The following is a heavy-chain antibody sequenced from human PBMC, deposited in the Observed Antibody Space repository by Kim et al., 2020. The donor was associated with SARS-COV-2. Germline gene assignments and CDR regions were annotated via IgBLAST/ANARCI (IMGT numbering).Heavy chain of an antibody. CDR1: GGSISSYY. D-gene: IGHD6-13*01. CDR2: IYYSGST. V-gene: IGHV4-59*08. CDR3: ARHGFRNQYSSSWYSIYY. J-gene: IGHJ4*02. Sequence: SETLSLTCTVSGGSISSYYWSWIRQPPGKGLEWIGYIYYSGSTNYNPSLKSRVTISVDTSKNQFSLKLSSVTAADTAVYYCARHGFRNQYSSSWYSIYYWGQGTPVTVSS.